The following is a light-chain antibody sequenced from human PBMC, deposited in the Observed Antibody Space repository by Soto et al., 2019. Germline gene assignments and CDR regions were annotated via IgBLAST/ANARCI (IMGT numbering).Light chain of an antibody. CDR1: SSNIGRNY. CDR3: AAWDDSLSGYV. CDR2: RNN. Sequence: QSVLTQPPSASGTPGQRVTISCSGSSSNIGRNYVYWYQQLPGTAPKLLIYRNNQRPSGVPDRFSGSKSGTSASLAISGLRSEDEADYYCAAWDDSLSGYVFRTVTKVTVL. V-gene: IGLV1-47*01. J-gene: IGLJ1*01.